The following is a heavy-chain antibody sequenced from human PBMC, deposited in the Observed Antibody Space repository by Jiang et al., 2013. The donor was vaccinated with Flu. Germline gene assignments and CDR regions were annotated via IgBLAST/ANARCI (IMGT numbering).Heavy chain of an antibody. V-gene: IGHV3-9*01. D-gene: IGHD5-18*01. CDR2: ISWNSGSI. Sequence: GGGLVQPGRSLRLSCAASGFTFDDYAMHWVRQAPGKGLEWVSGISWNSGSIGYADSVKGRFTISRDNAKNSLYLQMNSLRAEDTALYYCAKDMALSYEGGWGYFDLWGRGTLVTVSS. CDR3: AKDMALSYEGGWGYFDL. J-gene: IGHJ2*01. CDR1: GFTFDDYA.